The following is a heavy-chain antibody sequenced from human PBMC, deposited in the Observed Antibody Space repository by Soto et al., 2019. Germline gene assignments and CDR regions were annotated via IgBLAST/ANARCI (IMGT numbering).Heavy chain of an antibody. CDR3: ARDPGNAMGYYYGMDV. V-gene: IGHV4-31*03. J-gene: IGHJ6*02. Sequence: SETLSLTCTVSGGSISSGGYYWSWIRQHPGKGLEWIGYIYYSGSTYYNPSLKSRVTISVDTSKNQFSLKLSSVTAADTAVYYCARDPGNAMGYYYGMDVWSQGTTDTVSS. CDR2: IYYSGST. D-gene: IGHD2-8*01. CDR1: GGSISSGGYY.